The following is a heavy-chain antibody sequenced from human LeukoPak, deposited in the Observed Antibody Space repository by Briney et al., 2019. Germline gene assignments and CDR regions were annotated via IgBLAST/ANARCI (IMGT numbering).Heavy chain of an antibody. V-gene: IGHV4-30-4*01. CDR3: ARDAGSDDTDNWFDP. Sequence: PQTLSLTCTVSGGSISSGDYYWSWIRQPPGKGLEWIGYIYYSGSAYYNPSLKSRVTISVDTSKNQFSLKLTSVTAGDTAVYYCARDAGSDDTDNWFDPWGQGTLVTVSS. J-gene: IGHJ5*02. CDR1: GGSISSGDYY. CDR2: IYYSGSA. D-gene: IGHD3-22*01.